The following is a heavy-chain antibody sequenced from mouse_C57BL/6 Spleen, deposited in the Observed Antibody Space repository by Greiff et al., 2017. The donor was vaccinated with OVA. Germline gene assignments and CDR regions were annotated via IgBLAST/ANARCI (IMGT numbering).Heavy chain of an antibody. CDR3: ARRDGNYGFAY. D-gene: IGHD2-1*01. V-gene: IGHV5-15*01. J-gene: IGHJ3*01. CDR2: ISNLAYSI. Sequence: EVKLVESGGGLVQPGGSLKLSCAASGFTFSDYGMAWVRQAPRKGPEWVAFISNLAYSIYYADTVTGRFTISRENAKNTLYLEMSSLRSEDTAMYYCARRDGNYGFAYWGQGTLVTVSA. CDR1: GFTFSDYG.